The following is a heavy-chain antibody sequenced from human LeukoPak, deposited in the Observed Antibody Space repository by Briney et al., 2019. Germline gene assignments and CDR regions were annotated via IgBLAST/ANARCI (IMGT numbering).Heavy chain of an antibody. V-gene: IGHV4-61*02. CDR2: IHSSGST. CDR3: AGTHEYGGHPTTYFDY. J-gene: IGHJ4*02. Sequence: KPSETLSLTCTVSGASISSGGYYWSWIRQPAGKGLEYLGRIHSSGSTNYNPSLTNRVTISRDTTKNHYSLKLISVPATDTAVYYCAGTHEYGGHPTTYFDYWGQGTLVTVSS. D-gene: IGHD4-23*01. CDR1: GASISSGGYY.